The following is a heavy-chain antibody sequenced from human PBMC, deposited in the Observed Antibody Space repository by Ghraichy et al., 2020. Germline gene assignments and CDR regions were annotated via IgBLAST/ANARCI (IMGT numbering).Heavy chain of an antibody. Sequence: SETLSLTCAVYGGSFSGYYWSWIRQPPGKGLEWIGEINHSGSTNYNPSLKSRVTISVDTSKNQFSLKLSSVTAADTAVYYCARIRTVVPALRYFQHWGQGTLVTVSS. CDR3: ARIRTVVPALRYFQH. D-gene: IGHD2-2*01. J-gene: IGHJ1*01. CDR1: GGSFSGYY. V-gene: IGHV4-34*01. CDR2: INHSGST.